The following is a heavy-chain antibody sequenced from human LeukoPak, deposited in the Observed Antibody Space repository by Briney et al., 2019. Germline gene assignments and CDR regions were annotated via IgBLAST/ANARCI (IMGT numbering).Heavy chain of an antibody. Sequence: GGSLRLSCAASGFTFSSNYMSWVRQAPGKGLEWVSVIYSGGSTYYADSVKGRFTISRDNAKNSLFLQMNGLRAEDTAVYYCARDRMATIDFDYWGQGTLVTVSS. V-gene: IGHV3-53*01. D-gene: IGHD5-24*01. CDR1: GFTFSSNY. J-gene: IGHJ4*02. CDR2: IYSGGST. CDR3: ARDRMATIDFDY.